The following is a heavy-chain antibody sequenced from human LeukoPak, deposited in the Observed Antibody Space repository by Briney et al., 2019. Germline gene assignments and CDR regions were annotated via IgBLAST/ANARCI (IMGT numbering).Heavy chain of an antibody. CDR2: INCGNSET. CDR1: GYSFSNYW. CDR3: ARQKPFSDSSGYYGF. J-gene: IGHJ4*02. Sequence: PGESLKISWEGYGYSFSNYWIGWVRQMPGKGLEWVGIINCGNSETRYSPSFQGQVTISADKSISTAYLQWTSLKASDTAMYFCARQKPFSDSSGYYGFWGQGTLVTVSS. D-gene: IGHD3-22*01. V-gene: IGHV5-51*01.